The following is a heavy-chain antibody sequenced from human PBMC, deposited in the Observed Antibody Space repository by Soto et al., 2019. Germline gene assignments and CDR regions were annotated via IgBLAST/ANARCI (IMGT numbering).Heavy chain of an antibody. D-gene: IGHD2-21*02. CDR2: IGASGDIT. CDR3: AKDDFTDRGDDYFDY. CDR1: GFSFTNFA. J-gene: IGHJ4*02. V-gene: IGHV3-23*01. Sequence: GGSLRLSCAAPGFSFTNFAMSWVRQAPGKGLEWVAGIGASGDITWYADSVKGRLSISRDNSKNTLYLQLNSLRFEDTAVYYCAKDDFTDRGDDYFDYWGPGTLVTVSS.